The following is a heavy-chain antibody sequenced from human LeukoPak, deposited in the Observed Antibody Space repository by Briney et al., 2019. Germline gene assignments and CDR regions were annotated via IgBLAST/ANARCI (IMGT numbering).Heavy chain of an antibody. CDR2: IWYDGSNK. J-gene: IGHJ4*02. D-gene: IGHD3-22*01. Sequence: GGSLRLSCAASGFTFSSYGMHWVRQAPGKGLEWVAVIWYDGSNKYYADSVKGRFTISRDNSKNTLYLQMNSLRAEDTAVYYCARYLLPTYYYDSSGYPTPPGDYWGQGTLVTVSS. CDR1: GFTFSSYG. V-gene: IGHV3-33*01. CDR3: ARYLLPTYYYDSSGYPTPPGDY.